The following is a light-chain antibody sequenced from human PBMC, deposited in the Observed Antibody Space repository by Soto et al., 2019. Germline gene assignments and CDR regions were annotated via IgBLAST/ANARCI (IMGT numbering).Light chain of an antibody. CDR3: QQHNSFPQT. CDR2: RAS. J-gene: IGKJ2*01. V-gene: IGKV1-8*01. CDR1: QGISNY. Sequence: AIRMTQSPSSFSASTGDRVTITCRATQGISNYLAWYQQKPGKAPKLLIYRASVLESGVPSRFIGGGSGTNFSLTISALQSEDFSTYYCQQHNSFPQTFGEGTKLEIK.